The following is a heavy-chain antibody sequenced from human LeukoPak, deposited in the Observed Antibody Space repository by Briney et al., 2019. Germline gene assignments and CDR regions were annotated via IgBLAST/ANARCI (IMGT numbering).Heavy chain of an antibody. CDR1: GYTFTGYY. CDR2: INSNSGDT. CDR3: GRDKWFGSRFDYFGLDV. D-gene: IGHD3-10*01. Sequence: ASVKVSCKASGYTFTGYYVHWVRQAPGQGPEWMGWINSNSGDTNYAQNFQGRVTMTRDASISTAYMEVSRLSSDDTAVYYCGRDKWFGSRFDYFGLDVWGQGTTVTVSS. J-gene: IGHJ6*02. V-gene: IGHV1-2*02.